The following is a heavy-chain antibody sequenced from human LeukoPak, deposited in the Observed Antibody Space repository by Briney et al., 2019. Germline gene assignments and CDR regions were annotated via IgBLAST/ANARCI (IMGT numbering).Heavy chain of an antibody. CDR3: ANLWFGSSYNWFDP. V-gene: IGHV4-34*01. J-gene: IGHJ5*02. CDR1: GGSFSGYY. D-gene: IGHD3-10*01. CDR2: INHSGST. Sequence: SETLSLTCAVYGGSFSGYYWSWIRQPPGKGLEWIGEINHSGSTNYNPSLKSRVTISVDTSKNQFSLKLSSVTAADTAVYYCANLWFGSSYNWFDPWGQGTLVTVSS.